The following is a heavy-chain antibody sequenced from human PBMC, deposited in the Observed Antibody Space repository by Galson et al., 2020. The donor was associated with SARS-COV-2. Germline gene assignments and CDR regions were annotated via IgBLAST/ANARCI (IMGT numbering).Heavy chain of an antibody. CDR3: ARDARYCSSTSCSGFDP. Sequence: SETLSLTCTVSGGSISSYYWSWIRQPPGKGLEWIGYIYYSGSTNYNPSLKSRVTISVDTSKNQFSLKLSSVTAADTAVYYCARDARYCSSTSCSGFDPWGQGTLVTVSS. V-gene: IGHV4-59*01. CDR2: IYYSGST. CDR1: GGSISSYY. D-gene: IGHD2-2*01. J-gene: IGHJ5*02.